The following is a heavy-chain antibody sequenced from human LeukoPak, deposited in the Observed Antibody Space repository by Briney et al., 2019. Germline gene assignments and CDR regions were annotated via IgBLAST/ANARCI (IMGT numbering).Heavy chain of an antibody. CDR1: GFTFSDYY. J-gene: IGHJ6*02. V-gene: IGHV3-11*05. CDR3: ARDRGAPSVAAAGTGYYGVDV. CDR2: TSSISIYR. D-gene: IGHD6-13*01. Sequence: GSLRLSCAASGFTFSDYYMRWIREAPGKGLEWGSYTSSISIYRSYADSVKCRFTISRDNAKNSLYLQMNSLRAEDTAVYYCARDRGAPSVAAAGTGYYGVDVWGQGTTVTVSS.